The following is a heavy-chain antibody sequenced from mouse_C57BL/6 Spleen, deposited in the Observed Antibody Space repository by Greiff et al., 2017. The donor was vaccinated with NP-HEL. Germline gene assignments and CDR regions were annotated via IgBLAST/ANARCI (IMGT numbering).Heavy chain of an antibody. CDR2: IWTGGGS. Sequence: VKLMESGPGLVAPSQSLSITCTVSGFSLTSYAISWVRQPPGKGLEWLGVIWTGGGSTYYSALKSSPSISKDNSKSQVFLKMNSLRTDDTARYYCARKGEYDGDYAMDYWGQGTSVTVSS. V-gene: IGHV2-9-1*01. CDR1: GFSLTSYA. D-gene: IGHD2-4*01. CDR3: ARKGEYDGDYAMDY. J-gene: IGHJ4*01.